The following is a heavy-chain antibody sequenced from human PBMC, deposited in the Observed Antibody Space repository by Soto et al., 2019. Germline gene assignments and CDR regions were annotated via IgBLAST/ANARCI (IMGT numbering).Heavy chain of an antibody. CDR1: GFTVSSNY. D-gene: IGHD3-22*01. CDR3: ARDGPTGYYYDSSGYSPYYYGMDV. Sequence: GGSLRLSCAASGFTVSSNYMSWVRQAPGKGLEWVSVIYSGGSTYYADSVKGRFTISRDNSKNTLYLQMNSLRAEDTAVYYCARDGPTGYYYDSSGYSPYYYGMDVWGQGTTVTVSS. CDR2: IYSGGST. V-gene: IGHV3-53*01. J-gene: IGHJ6*02.